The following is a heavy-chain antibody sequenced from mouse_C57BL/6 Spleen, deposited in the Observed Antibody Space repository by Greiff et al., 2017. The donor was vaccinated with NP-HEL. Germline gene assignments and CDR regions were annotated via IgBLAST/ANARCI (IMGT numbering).Heavy chain of an antibody. V-gene: IGHV5-9*01. D-gene: IGHD1-1*01. CDR3: ARHGYFGSSYWVAY. CDR1: GFTFSSYT. CDR2: ISGGGGNT. J-gene: IGHJ3*01. Sequence: EVKVVESGGGLVKPGGSLKLSCAASGFTFSSYTMSWVRQTPEKRLEWVATISGGGGNTYYPDSVKGRFTITRDNAKNTLYLQMSSLRSEDTAFDYCARHGYFGSSYWVAYWGQGTLVTVSA.